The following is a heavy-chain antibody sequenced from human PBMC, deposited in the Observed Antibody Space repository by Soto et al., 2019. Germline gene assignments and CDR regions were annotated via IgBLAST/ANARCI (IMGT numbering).Heavy chain of an antibody. J-gene: IGHJ4*02. CDR1: GFTFSSDG. CDR2: IPGNGGNGGST. Sequence: EVQLLESGGGLVQPGGSLRISCAASGFTFSSDGMSWVRQAPGKGLEWVSSIPGNGGNGGSTYYADSVKGRFTISRDNSKNTLYLQMNSLRAEDTALYYCAKGRTYFDYWGQGTLATVSS. V-gene: IGHV3-23*01. CDR3: AKGRTYFDY.